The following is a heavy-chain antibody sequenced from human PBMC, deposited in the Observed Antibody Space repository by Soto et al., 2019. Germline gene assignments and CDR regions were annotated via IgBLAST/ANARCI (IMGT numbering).Heavy chain of an antibody. D-gene: IGHD2-21*01. Sequence: QIQLQESGPGLVRPSQTLSLTCTVSGGSISTSDYYWSWIRQPPGKGLEWIGYIYSSGSTYYNPSLKSRVAISVDTSKNQFSLKLRSVTAADTAVYYCARSTGRYWGQGALVYVSS. CDR1: GGSISTSDYY. CDR2: IYSSGST. CDR3: ARSTGRY. J-gene: IGHJ4*02. V-gene: IGHV4-30-4*01.